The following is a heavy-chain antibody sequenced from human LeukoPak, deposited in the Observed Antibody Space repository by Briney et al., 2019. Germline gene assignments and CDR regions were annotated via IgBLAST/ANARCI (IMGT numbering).Heavy chain of an antibody. D-gene: IGHD2-2*01. CDR1: GYTLTELS. J-gene: IGHJ4*02. CDR3: ATHKGVPAATYFDY. CDR2: FDPEDGET. Sequence: RWASVKVSCKVSGYTLTELSMHWVRQSPGKGREWMGDFDPEDGETIYAQKFQGRVTMTEDTSTDTAYMELSGLRSEDTAVYYCATHKGVPAATYFDYWGQGTLVTLSS. V-gene: IGHV1-24*01.